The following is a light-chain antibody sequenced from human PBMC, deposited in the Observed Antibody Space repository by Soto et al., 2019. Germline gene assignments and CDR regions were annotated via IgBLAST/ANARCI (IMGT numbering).Light chain of an antibody. Sequence: DIQMTQSPSTLSASVGDRVTITCRASQTISSWLAWYQQKPGKAPKPLIYKASTLKSGVPSRFSGSGSGTDFTLTISYLQSEDFGTYYCQQYHRYSTFGQGTKVDIK. CDR3: QQYHRYST. CDR1: QTISSW. J-gene: IGKJ1*01. CDR2: KAS. V-gene: IGKV1-5*03.